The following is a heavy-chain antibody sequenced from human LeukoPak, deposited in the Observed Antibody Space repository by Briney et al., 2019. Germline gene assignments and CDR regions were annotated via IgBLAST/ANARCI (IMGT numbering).Heavy chain of an antibody. Sequence: GSSVKVSCKASGGTFSSYAISWVRQAPGQGLEWMGRFIPILGIANYAQKFQGRVTITADKSTSTAYMELSSLRSEDTAVYYCARDESCSGGSCYSDYYYGMDVWGQGTTVTVSS. J-gene: IGHJ6*02. CDR2: FIPILGIA. D-gene: IGHD2-15*01. V-gene: IGHV1-69*04. CDR1: GGTFSSYA. CDR3: ARDESCSGGSCYSDYYYGMDV.